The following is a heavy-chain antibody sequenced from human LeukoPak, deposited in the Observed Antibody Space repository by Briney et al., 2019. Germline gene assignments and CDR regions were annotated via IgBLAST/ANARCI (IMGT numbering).Heavy chain of an antibody. J-gene: IGHJ4*02. Sequence: ASVKVSCKVSGYTLTELSMHWVRQAPGKGLEWMGGFDPEDGETIYAQKFQGRVTMTEDTSTDTAYMELSSLRSEDTAVYYRATPGVYGALYYFDYWGQGTLVTVSS. CDR2: FDPEDGET. CDR1: GYTLTELS. CDR3: ATPGVYGALYYFDY. V-gene: IGHV1-24*01. D-gene: IGHD4-17*01.